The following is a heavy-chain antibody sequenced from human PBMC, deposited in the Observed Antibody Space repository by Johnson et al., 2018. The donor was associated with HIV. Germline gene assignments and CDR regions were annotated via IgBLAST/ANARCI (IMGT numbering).Heavy chain of an antibody. CDR3: AKTAAADAFDI. J-gene: IGHJ3*02. Sequence: VQLVESGGGVVRPGGSLRLSCAASGFTFDDYDMSWVRQTPGKGLEWVSGISWNGATPRSADSVKGRFTISRDNSKNTLYLQMYSLRAEDTAVYYCAKTAAADAFDIWGQGTMVTVSS. D-gene: IGHD2-2*01. CDR1: GFTFDDYD. V-gene: IGHV3-20*04. CDR2: ISWNGATP.